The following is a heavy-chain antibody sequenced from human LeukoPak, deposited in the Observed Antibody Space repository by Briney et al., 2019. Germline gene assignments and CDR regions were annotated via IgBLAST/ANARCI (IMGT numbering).Heavy chain of an antibody. CDR2: VYSGGST. J-gene: IGHJ4*02. CDR1: GFTVSTNY. D-gene: IGHD3-22*01. CDR3: ARDNYDSSGYYFD. V-gene: IGHV3-66*01. Sequence: GGSLRLSCVVSGFTVSTNYMSWVRQAPGKGLEWVSVVYSGGSTYYADSVKGRFTISRDNSKNTLYLQMNSLRAEDTAVYYCARDNYDSSGYYFDWGQGTLVTVSS.